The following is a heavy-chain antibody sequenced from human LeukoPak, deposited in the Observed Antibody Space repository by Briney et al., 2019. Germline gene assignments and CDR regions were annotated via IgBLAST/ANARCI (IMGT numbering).Heavy chain of an antibody. D-gene: IGHD2-15*01. CDR2: ISSSGSTI. CDR3: ARDLRVDGRNYYYYYMDV. V-gene: IGHV3-48*03. Sequence: QSGGSLRLSCAASGFTFSSYEMNWVRQAPGKGLEWVSYISSSGSTIYYADSVKGRFTISRDNAKNSLYLQMNSLRAEDTAVYYCARDLRVDGRNYYYYYMDVWGKGTTVTISS. CDR1: GFTFSSYE. J-gene: IGHJ6*03.